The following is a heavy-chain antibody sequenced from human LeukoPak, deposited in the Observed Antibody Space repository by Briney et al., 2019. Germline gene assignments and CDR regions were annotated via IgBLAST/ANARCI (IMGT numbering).Heavy chain of an antibody. CDR3: VRGGSPYFGSGTYGH. Sequence: SETLSLTCIVSGDSISSYHWSWIRQPPQKGLEWIGYIYSSGSTTYNPSLKSRVTISIDTSKNQFSLKLTSVSAADTAVYFCVRGGSPYFGSGTYGHWGQGTLVTVSS. V-gene: IGHV4-59*01. D-gene: IGHD3-10*01. CDR1: GDSISSYH. CDR2: IYSSGST. J-gene: IGHJ4*02.